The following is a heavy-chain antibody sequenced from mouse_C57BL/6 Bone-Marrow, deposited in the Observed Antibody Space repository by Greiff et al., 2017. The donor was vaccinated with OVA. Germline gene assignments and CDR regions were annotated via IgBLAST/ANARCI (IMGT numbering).Heavy chain of an antibody. CDR1: GYTFTEYT. D-gene: IGHD2-4*01. CDR3: ARHEDRGYDYLAWFAY. CDR2: FYPGSGSI. V-gene: IGHV1-62-2*01. J-gene: IGHJ3*01. Sequence: VQLKESGAELVKPGASVKLSCKASGYTFTEYTIHWVKQRSGQGLEWIGWFYPGSGSIKYNEKFKDKATLTADKSSSTVYMELSRLTSEDSAVYFCARHEDRGYDYLAWFAYWGQGTLVTVSA.